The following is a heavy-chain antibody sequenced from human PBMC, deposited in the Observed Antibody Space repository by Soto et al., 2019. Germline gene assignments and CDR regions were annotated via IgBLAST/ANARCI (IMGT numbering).Heavy chain of an antibody. CDR3: AREDIVVVPAAMSSWYFDL. J-gene: IGHJ2*01. V-gene: IGHV1-18*01. CDR1: GYTFTSYG. CDR2: ISAYNGNT. Sequence: QVQLVQSGAEVKKPGASVKVSCKASGYTFTSYGISWVRQAPGQGLEWMGWISAYNGNTNYAQKVQGRVTMTTDTSTSTAYMELRSLRSDDTAVYYCAREDIVVVPAAMSSWYFDLWGRGTLVTVSS. D-gene: IGHD2-2*01.